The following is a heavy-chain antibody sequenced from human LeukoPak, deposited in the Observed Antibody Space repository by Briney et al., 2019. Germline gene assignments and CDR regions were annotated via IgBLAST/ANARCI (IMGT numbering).Heavy chain of an antibody. D-gene: IGHD1-26*01. Sequence: GALRLSCGASGFSFIRYAMNWGRQAPGKGREYVFAIISNGGRTYYTNSVKGRFIISRDNSKNTLYLQLGSLRADDMAMYYCATASGSQYAEYFQHWGQGTLVTVSS. CDR2: IISNGGRT. CDR1: GFSFIRYA. J-gene: IGHJ1*01. V-gene: IGHV3-64*01. CDR3: ATASGSQYAEYFQH.